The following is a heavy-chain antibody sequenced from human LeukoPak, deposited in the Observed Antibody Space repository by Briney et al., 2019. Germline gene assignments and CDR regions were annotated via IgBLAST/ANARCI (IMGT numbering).Heavy chain of an antibody. CDR2: ISHDGSNK. D-gene: IGHD2-21*01. Sequence: GRSLRLSCAASGFTFSSYAMHWVRQAPGKGLEWVAAISHDGSNKYYADSVKGRFTISRDNSKNTLYLQMNSLRAEDTAVYYCARDEAKPRIKYYFDYWGQGTLVTVSS. V-gene: IGHV3-30-3*01. CDR1: GFTFSSYA. J-gene: IGHJ4*02. CDR3: ARDEAKPRIKYYFDY.